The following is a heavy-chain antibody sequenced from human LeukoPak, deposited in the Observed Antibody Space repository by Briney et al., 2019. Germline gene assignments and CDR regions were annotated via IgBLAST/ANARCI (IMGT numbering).Heavy chain of an antibody. CDR3: ARERWEPPYYYFGLDV. CDR2: IIPFFGAP. Sequence: SVKVSCKASGGTFSSYAISWVRQAPGQGLEWMGGIIPFFGAPNYAQKFQGRVTIIADESTSTAYMEMSSLRSEDTAVYYCARERWEPPYYYFGLDVWGQGTTVTVSS. V-gene: IGHV1-69*13. D-gene: IGHD1-26*01. CDR1: GGTFSSYA. J-gene: IGHJ6*02.